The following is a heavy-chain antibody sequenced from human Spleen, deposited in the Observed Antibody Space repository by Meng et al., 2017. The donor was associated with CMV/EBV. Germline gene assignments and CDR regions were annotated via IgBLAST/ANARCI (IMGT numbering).Heavy chain of an antibody. J-gene: IGHJ6*02. D-gene: IGHD6-6*01. CDR1: GFALRNHW. V-gene: IGHV3-74*01. CDR2: INTDGSDT. Sequence: GGSLRLSCVVSGFALRNHWMHWVRQAPGKGLVWISRINTDGSDTRYVDSVKGRFTISRDNARDSLYLQMNSLRAEDTAVYYCARGRPYYYYYGMDVWGQGTTVTVSS. CDR3: ARGRPYYYYYGMDV.